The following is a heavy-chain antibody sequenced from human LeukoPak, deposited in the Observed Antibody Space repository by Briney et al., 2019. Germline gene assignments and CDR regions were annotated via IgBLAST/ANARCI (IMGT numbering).Heavy chain of an antibody. V-gene: IGHV4-34*01. CDR1: GGSFSGYY. CDR2: INHSGST. CDR3: ARVRYCSSTSCP. Sequence: SETLSLTCAVYGGSFSGYYWSWIRQPPGKGLEWIGEINHSGSTSYNPSLKRRVTISVDTSKNQFSLKLRSVTAADTAVYYCARVRYCSSTSCPWGKGTTVTVSS. D-gene: IGHD2-2*01. J-gene: IGHJ6*04.